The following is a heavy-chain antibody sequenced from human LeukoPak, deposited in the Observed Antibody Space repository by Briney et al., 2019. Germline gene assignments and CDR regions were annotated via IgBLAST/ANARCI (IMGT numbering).Heavy chain of an antibody. CDR1: GYTFTSYA. CDR2: INAGNGNT. J-gene: IGHJ4*02. D-gene: IGHD3-22*01. CDR3: ARDYYYDSSGPEYYFDY. V-gene: IGHV1-3*01. Sequence: ASVKVSCRASGYTFTSYAMHWVRQAPGQRLEWMGWINAGNGNTKYSQKFQGRVTITRDTSASTAYMELSSLRSEDTAVYYCARDYYYDSSGPEYYFDYWAREPWSPSPQ.